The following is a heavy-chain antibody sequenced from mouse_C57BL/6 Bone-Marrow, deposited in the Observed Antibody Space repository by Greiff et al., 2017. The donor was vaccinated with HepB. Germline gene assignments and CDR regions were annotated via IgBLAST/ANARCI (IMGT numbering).Heavy chain of an antibody. CDR1: GYTFTSYG. CDR3: ARSGTTVPPHYFDY. J-gene: IGHJ2*01. Sequence: QVQLQQSGAELARPGASVKLSCKASGYTFTSYGISWVKQRTGQGLEWIGEIYPRSGNTYYNEKFKGKATLTADKSSSTAYMELRSLTSEDSAVYFCARSGTTVPPHYFDYWGQGTTRTVSS. D-gene: IGHD1-1*01. CDR2: IYPRSGNT. V-gene: IGHV1-81*01.